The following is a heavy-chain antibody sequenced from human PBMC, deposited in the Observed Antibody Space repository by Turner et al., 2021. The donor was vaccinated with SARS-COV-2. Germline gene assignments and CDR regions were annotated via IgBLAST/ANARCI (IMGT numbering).Heavy chain of an antibody. CDR1: GFTFSTYA. J-gene: IGHJ4*02. CDR3: AREDYYDSSGSLDY. Sequence: QVQLVESGGGVVQPGTSLRLSCAASGFTFSTYAMHWVRQAPGKGLEWVAVISYDGSNKYYADSVKGRFTISRDNSKNTLYLQMNSLRAEDTAVYYCAREDYYDSSGSLDYWGQGTLVTVSS. CDR2: ISYDGSNK. D-gene: IGHD3-22*01. V-gene: IGHV3-30-3*01.